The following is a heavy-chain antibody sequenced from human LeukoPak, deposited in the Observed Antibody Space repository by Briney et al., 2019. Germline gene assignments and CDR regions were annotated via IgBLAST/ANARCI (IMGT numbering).Heavy chain of an antibody. V-gene: IGHV5-51*01. CDR2: IYAGDCRT. D-gene: IGHD6-19*01. J-gene: IGHJ4*02. CDR3: ATTPGASSGWSN. CDR1: GYRFTTYW. Sequence: GGPLKISCESSGYRFTTYWIGWVRQMNGQGLEWTGIIYAGDCRTRYSPSFQGQVTISVDKSINTAYLQWSNLKASDAATYYCATTPGASSGWSNWGQGTLVTVSS.